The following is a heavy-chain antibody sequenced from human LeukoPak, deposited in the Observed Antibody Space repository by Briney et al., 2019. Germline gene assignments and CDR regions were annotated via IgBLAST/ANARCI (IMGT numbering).Heavy chain of an antibody. J-gene: IGHJ4*02. CDR2: SGTRSGTK. CDR3: MVQITHGESSDPDF. Sequence: GGSLRLSCAASGFSVISLAMHWVRQAPGKGLEWVSSSGTRSGTKYYADSVKGRFTISRDSAINSVSLQINSLRAEDTAVYYCMVQITHGESSDPDFWGQGTLVTVSS. CDR1: GFSVISLA. D-gene: IGHD3-10*01. V-gene: IGHV3-21*01.